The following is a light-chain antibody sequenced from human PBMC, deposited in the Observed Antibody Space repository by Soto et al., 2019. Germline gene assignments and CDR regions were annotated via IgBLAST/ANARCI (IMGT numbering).Light chain of an antibody. CDR3: SSYTSSSTWV. CDR1: SSDVGGYNY. J-gene: IGLJ3*02. CDR2: EVS. V-gene: IGLV2-14*01. Sequence: QSVLNQPASVSGSPGHASTISCTGTSSDVGGYNYVSWYQQHPGKAPKLMIYEVSNRPSGVSNRFSGSKSGNTASLTISGLQAEDEAYYYCSSYTSSSTWVFGGGTQLAVL.